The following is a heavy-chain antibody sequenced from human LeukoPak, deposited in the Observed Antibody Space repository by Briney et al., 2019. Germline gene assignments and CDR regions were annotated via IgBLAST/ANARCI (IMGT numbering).Heavy chain of an antibody. J-gene: IGHJ3*01. CDR1: GFTFSNYA. D-gene: IGHD5-12*01. Sequence: GGSLRLSCAASGFTFSNYAMNWVRQAPGKGLEWVSAISGSGGSTYYADSVKGRFSISRDNSKSTVTLQMNSLRAEDTAVYYCAVSITRDAFDVWGQGTMVTVSS. CDR3: AVSITRDAFDV. V-gene: IGHV3-23*01. CDR2: ISGSGGST.